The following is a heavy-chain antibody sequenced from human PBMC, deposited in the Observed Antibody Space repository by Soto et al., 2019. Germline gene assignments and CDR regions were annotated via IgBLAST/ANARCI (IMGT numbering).Heavy chain of an antibody. D-gene: IGHD3-22*01. CDR1: GFTFSSYW. J-gene: IGHJ4*02. CDR3: ARDPGQWLYPVTGDY. V-gene: IGHV3-7*01. Sequence: EVQLVESGGGLVQPGGSLRLSCAASGFTFSSYWMSWVRQAPGKGLEWVAKIKPDGSEKYYVDSVKGRFIISRDNAKNSLYLQMNSLRAEDTAVYYCARDPGQWLYPVTGDYWGQGTLVTVSS. CDR2: IKPDGSEK.